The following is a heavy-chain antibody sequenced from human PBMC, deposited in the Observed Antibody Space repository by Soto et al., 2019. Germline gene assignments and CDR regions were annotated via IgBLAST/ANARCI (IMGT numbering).Heavy chain of an antibody. CDR1: GFTFSDYY. CDR3: ARDLGYYASSGYFDF. J-gene: IGHJ4*02. CDR2: ISSSGDII. Sequence: GGSLRLSCAASGFTFSDYYMSWIRQAPGKGLEWVSYISSSGDIIYYADSVKGRFTISRDNAKNSLYLQMNSLRAEDTAVYYCARDLGYYASSGYFDFWGQGTLVTVS. V-gene: IGHV3-11*01. D-gene: IGHD3-22*01.